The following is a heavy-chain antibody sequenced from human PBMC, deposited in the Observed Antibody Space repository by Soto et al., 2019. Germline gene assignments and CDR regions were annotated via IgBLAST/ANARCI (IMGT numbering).Heavy chain of an antibody. CDR1: GYTFTSYG. Sequence: ASVRVSCKASGYTFTSYGISWVRQAPGQGLEWMGWISAYNGNTNYAQKLQGRVTMTTDTSMSTAYMELRSLRSDDTAVYYCARSPQEVLRFLEWLSAPGYFDYWGQGTLVTVSS. V-gene: IGHV1-18*01. D-gene: IGHD3-3*01. CDR2: ISAYNGNT. J-gene: IGHJ4*02. CDR3: ARSPQEVLRFLEWLSAPGYFDY.